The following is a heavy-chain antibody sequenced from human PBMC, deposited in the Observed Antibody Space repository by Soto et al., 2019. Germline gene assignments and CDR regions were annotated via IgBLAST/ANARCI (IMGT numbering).Heavy chain of an antibody. CDR3: ARPVFPYSSGWHVGTAFDV. D-gene: IGHD6-19*01. Sequence: QVQLVESGGGVVQPGRSLRLSCTASGFTFSNYGMHWVRQAPGKGLDWVSQIWYDGSKKYYGDSGKGRFTISRDNTKNTLYLEMNSLRAEDTAMYYCARPVFPYSSGWHVGTAFDVWGQGTMATVSS. CDR1: GFTFSNYG. V-gene: IGHV3-33*01. CDR2: IWYDGSKK. J-gene: IGHJ3*01.